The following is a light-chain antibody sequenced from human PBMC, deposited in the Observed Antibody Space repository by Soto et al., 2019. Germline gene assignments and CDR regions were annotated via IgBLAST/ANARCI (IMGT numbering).Light chain of an antibody. J-gene: IGLJ3*02. Sequence: QSALTQPASVSGSPGQSITISCTGTSSDVGGYNYVSWYQRHPGKAPKLIIYEVSNRPSGVSDRFSGSRSGNTASLTISGLQAEDESDYYCISYTSSSTWVFGGGTKLTVL. V-gene: IGLV2-14*01. CDR2: EVS. CDR1: SSDVGGYNY. CDR3: ISYTSSSTWV.